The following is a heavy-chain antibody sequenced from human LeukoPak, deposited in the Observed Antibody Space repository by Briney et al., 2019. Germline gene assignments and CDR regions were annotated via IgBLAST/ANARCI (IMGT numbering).Heavy chain of an antibody. CDR3: AREEWELLRYYYYYMDV. Sequence: GGSLRLSCAASGFTFSSYWMSWVRQAPRQGLEWVANIKQDGSEKYYVDSVKGRFTISRDNAKNSLYLQMNSLRAEDTAVYYCAREEWELLRYYYYYMDVWGKGTTVSVSS. J-gene: IGHJ6*03. D-gene: IGHD1-26*01. V-gene: IGHV3-7*01. CDR1: GFTFSSYW. CDR2: IKQDGSEK.